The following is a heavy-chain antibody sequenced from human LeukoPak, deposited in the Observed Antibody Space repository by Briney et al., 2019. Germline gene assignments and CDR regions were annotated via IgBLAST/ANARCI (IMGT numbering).Heavy chain of an antibody. J-gene: IGHJ4*02. D-gene: IGHD3-9*01. CDR1: GFTFSSYG. Sequence: GGSLTLSCAASGFTFSSYGMHWVRQAPGKGLEWVAVISYDGSNKYYADSVKGRFTISRDNSKNTLYLQMNSLRAEDTAVYYCAKATYYDIGVDYWGQGTLVTVSS. CDR2: ISYDGSNK. CDR3: AKATYYDIGVDY. V-gene: IGHV3-30*18.